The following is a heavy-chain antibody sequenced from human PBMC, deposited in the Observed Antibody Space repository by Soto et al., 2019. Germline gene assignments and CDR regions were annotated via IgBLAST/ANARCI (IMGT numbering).Heavy chain of an antibody. CDR1: GYTFTGYY. CDR3: ARDRTPIFGVVIIRNGMDV. J-gene: IGHJ6*02. CDR2: INPNSGGT. Sequence: GASVKVSCKASGYTFTGYYMHWVRQAPGQGREWMGWINPNSGGTNYEQKFQGRVTMTRDTSISTAYMELSRMRSDDTEVYYCARDRTPIFGVVIIRNGMDVWGQGTTLTVS. D-gene: IGHD3-3*01. V-gene: IGHV1-2*02.